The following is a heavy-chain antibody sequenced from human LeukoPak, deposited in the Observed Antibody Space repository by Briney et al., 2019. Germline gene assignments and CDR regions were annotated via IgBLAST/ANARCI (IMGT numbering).Heavy chain of an antibody. CDR2: ISGSGGST. D-gene: IGHD3-3*01. V-gene: IGHV3-23*01. CDR1: GFTFSSYA. CDR3: AKAATSVTIFGVVIIAPSYYCGMDV. J-gene: IGHJ6*02. Sequence: GGSLRLSCAASGFTFSSYAMSWVRQAPGKGLEWVSAISGSGGSTYYADSVKGRFTISRDNSKNTLYLQMNSLRAEDTAVYYCAKAATSVTIFGVVIIAPSYYCGMDVWGQGTTVTVSS.